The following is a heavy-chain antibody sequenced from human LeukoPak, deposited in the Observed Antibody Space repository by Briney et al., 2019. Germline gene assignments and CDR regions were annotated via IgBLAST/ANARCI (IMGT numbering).Heavy chain of an antibody. Sequence: PSETLSLTCIVSGGSISSYYWSWIRQPPGKGLEWIGYIYYSGSTNYNPSLKSRVTISVDTSKNQFSLKLSSVTAADTAVYYCARSGAEWLVPWHYGMDVWGQGTTVTVSS. CDR2: IYYSGST. D-gene: IGHD3-22*01. V-gene: IGHV4-59*08. J-gene: IGHJ6*02. CDR1: GGSISSYY. CDR3: ARSGAEWLVPWHYGMDV.